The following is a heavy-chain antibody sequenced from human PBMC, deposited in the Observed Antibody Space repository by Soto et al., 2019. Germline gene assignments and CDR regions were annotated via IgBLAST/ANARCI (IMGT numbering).Heavy chain of an antibody. CDR2: ISAYNGNT. D-gene: IGHD3-10*01. CDR3: ATRPNYYGSGSYRGLFDY. Sequence: ASVKVSCKASGYTFASYAISWMRQAPGQGLEWMGWISAYNGNTNYAQKLQGRVTMTTDTSTSTAYMELSSLRSEDTAVYYCATRPNYYGSGSYRGLFDYWG. V-gene: IGHV1-18*01. J-gene: IGHJ4*01. CDR1: GYTFASYA.